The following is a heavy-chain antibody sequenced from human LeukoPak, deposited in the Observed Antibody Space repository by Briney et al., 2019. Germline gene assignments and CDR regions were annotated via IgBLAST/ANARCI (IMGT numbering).Heavy chain of an antibody. D-gene: IGHD1-26*01. CDR2: ISAYNGNT. CDR1: GYTFTSYG. J-gene: IGHJ4*02. V-gene: IGHV1-18*01. Sequence: GASVKVSCKASGYTFTSYGISWVRQAPGQGLEWMGWISAYNGNTNYAQKLQGRVTMTTDTSTSTAYMELRSLRSDDTAVYYCARDPRGSYPEYYFDYWGQGTLVTVSS. CDR3: ARDPRGSYPEYYFDY.